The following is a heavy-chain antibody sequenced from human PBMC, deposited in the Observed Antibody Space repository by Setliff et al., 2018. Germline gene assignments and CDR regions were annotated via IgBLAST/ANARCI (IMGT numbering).Heavy chain of an antibody. Sequence: SVKVSCKASGGTFSSYAVSWVRQTPGQGLEWMGGIIPIFGTANYAQKFQGRVTITADESTSTAYMELSSLRSEDTAVYYCARDGDNYYDSSGYYLNHAFDIWGQGTRVTVSS. J-gene: IGHJ3*02. V-gene: IGHV1-69*13. D-gene: IGHD3-22*01. CDR3: ARDGDNYYDSSGYYLNHAFDI. CDR1: GGTFSSYA. CDR2: IIPIFGTA.